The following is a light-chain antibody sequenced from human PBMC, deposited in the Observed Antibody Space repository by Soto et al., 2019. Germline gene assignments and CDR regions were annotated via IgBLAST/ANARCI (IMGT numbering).Light chain of an antibody. Sequence: SYELTQPPSVSVAPGKTARITCGGDNIGTKSVHWDQQRPGQAPVLVIYYDSDRPSGLPERFAGYNSGNTATLTISRGEGGDEADYYCQVWNSNNDHLVIGGGTKLTV. CDR1: NIGTKS. V-gene: IGLV3-21*01. J-gene: IGLJ2*01. CDR3: QVWNSNNDHLV. CDR2: YDS.